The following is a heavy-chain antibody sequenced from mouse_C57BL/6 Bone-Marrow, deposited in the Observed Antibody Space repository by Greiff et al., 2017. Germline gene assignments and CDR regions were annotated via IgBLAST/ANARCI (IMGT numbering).Heavy chain of an antibody. CDR1: GFSLTSYG. Sequence: VQLQQSGPGLVQPSQSLSITCTVSGFSLTSYGVHWVRQSPGKGLEWLGVIWSGGSTDYNAAFISRLSIRKDNSKSQVFFKMNSLQAAYTALYYCASLYSNYGGFAYWGQGTLVTVSA. V-gene: IGHV2-2*01. CDR2: IWSGGST. D-gene: IGHD2-5*01. CDR3: ASLYSNYGGFAY. J-gene: IGHJ3*01.